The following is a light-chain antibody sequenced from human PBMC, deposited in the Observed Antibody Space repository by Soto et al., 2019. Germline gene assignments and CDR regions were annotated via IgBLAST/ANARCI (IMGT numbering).Light chain of an antibody. J-gene: IGKJ2*01. Sequence: DIQMTQFPSTMSASVGDAVTITCRASQSIQSFLAWHKQKPGKAPKLLIYLASRLEGGVASRFSGSGSGTEFALSISGLQPDDFAIYFCPRYNSHWFYTFCQGIKLEVK. V-gene: IGKV1-5*03. CDR2: LAS. CDR1: QSIQSF. CDR3: PRYNSHWFYT.